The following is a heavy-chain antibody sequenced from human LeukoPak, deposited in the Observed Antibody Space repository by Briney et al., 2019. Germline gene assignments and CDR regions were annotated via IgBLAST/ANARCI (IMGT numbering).Heavy chain of an antibody. J-gene: IGHJ6*03. Sequence: SQTLSLTCDISGDSVSSGSGGWNWIRQSPSRGLEWLGRIYYRSQWYNDDAVSVKGRISINPDTAKNQFSLKLSSVTAADTAVYYCARLSPRRYYYYMDVWGKGTTVTISS. CDR1: GDSVSSGSGG. CDR2: IYYRSQWYN. V-gene: IGHV6-1*01. CDR3: ARLSPRRYYYYMDV.